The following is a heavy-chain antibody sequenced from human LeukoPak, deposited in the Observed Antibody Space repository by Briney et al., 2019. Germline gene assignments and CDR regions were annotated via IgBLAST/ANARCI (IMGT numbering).Heavy chain of an antibody. CDR3: GKGRVSD. J-gene: IGHJ4*02. V-gene: IGHV3-23*01. D-gene: IGHD6-19*01. Sequence: PGGPLRLSCAASGFTFNTQDMRWVRQAPGKGLEWVSSITIAGGTFYADSVRGRFTISRDNSKNTLDLQMNSLRVEDTAVYYCGKGRVSDWGQGTLVTVSS. CDR2: ITIAGGT. CDR1: GFTFNTQD.